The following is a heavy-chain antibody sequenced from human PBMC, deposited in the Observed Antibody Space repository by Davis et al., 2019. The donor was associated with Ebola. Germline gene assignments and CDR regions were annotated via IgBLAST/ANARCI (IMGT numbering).Heavy chain of an antibody. J-gene: IGHJ6*02. CDR1: GGSFSGYY. Sequence: GSLRLSCAVYGGSFSGYYWSWIRQPPGKGLEWIGEINHSGSTNYNPSLKSRVTISVDTSKNQFSLKLSSVTAADTAVYYCARLRSQYSSFFYYYYGMDVWGQGTTVTVSS. D-gene: IGHD6-19*01. CDR2: INHSGST. CDR3: ARLRSQYSSFFYYYYGMDV. V-gene: IGHV4-34*01.